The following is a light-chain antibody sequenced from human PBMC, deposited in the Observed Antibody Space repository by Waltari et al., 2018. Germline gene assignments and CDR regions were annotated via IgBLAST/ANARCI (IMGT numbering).Light chain of an antibody. J-gene: IGLJ2*01. CDR3: AAWDDSLNGVV. CDR1: SSNIASNT. V-gene: IGLV1-44*01. Sequence: QSVLTRPPSASGTPGQRVTISCSGSSSNIASNTLHWYHQLPGTAPKLLIYSNNQPPSGVPDLFSGSKSGTSASLAISGLQSEDEADYYCAAWDDSLNGVVFGGGTKLTVL. CDR2: SNN.